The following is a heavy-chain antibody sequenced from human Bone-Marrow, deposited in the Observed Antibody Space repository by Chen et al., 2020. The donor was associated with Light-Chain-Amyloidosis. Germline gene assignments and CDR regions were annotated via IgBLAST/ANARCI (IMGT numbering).Heavy chain of an antibody. CDR3: ATPGVMGGFALDF. D-gene: IGHD3-16*01. V-gene: IGHV5-51*01. CDR1: GYSFTASW. J-gene: IGHJ4*02. Sequence: EVQLEQSGADVKKPGESPRISCKASGYSFTASWIGWVRQMPGKGLEWMGIVFRITSDIRYSPSFQGLVTISADTSTGTAHLQRSSLKASDTAMYFCATPGVMGGFALDFWGQGTLVTVSS. CDR2: VFRITSDI.